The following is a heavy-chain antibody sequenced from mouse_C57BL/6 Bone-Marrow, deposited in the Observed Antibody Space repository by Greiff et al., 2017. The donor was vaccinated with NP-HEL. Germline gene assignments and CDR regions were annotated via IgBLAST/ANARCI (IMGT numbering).Heavy chain of an antibody. J-gene: IGHJ2*01. Sequence: QVQLQQPGAELVRPGSSVKLSCKASGYTFTSYWMDWVKQRPGQGLEWIGNIYPSDSETHYNQKFKDKATLTVDKSSSTAYMQLSSLTSEDSAVYYCAREGSGYDYWGQGTTLTVSS. CDR3: AREGSGYDY. D-gene: IGHD3-2*02. V-gene: IGHV1-61*01. CDR2: IYPSDSET. CDR1: GYTFTSYW.